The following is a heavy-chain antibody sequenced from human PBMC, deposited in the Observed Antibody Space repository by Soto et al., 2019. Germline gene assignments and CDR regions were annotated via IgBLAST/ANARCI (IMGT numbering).Heavy chain of an antibody. J-gene: IGHJ4*02. CDR1: GGSVSNKTYY. Sequence: SETLSLTCSVSGGSVSNKTYYWSWIRQPPGKRLEWIGYVYYSGTTNYNPYLKSRVTISVDLSKNQFSLRLSSVTTADTALYYCARTTAVPNTLRSRYFFDYWGQGTLVTVSS. CDR2: VYYSGTT. CDR3: ARTTAVPNTLRSRYFFDY. V-gene: IGHV4-61*01. D-gene: IGHD4-17*01.